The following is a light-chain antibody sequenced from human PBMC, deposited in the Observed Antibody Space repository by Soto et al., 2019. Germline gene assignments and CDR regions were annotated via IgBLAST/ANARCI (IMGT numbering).Light chain of an antibody. V-gene: IGKV3-20*01. CDR2: GAS. Sequence: EIVMTQSPATLSVSPGERATLSCRASQSLSDNLAWYQQKPGQAPRLLIYGASSRAIGIPDRFSGSGSGTDFTLTISRLDPEDFAVYFCQQYGSSPRTFGQGTKVDIK. CDR1: QSLSDN. CDR3: QQYGSSPRT. J-gene: IGKJ1*01.